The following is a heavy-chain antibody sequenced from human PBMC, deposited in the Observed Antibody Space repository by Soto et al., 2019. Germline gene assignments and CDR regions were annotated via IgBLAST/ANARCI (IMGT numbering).Heavy chain of an antibody. CDR1: GFTFSRYC. CDR3: AKGLSVDSSRWYLHYFHY. D-gene: IGHD6-13*01. J-gene: IGHJ4*02. V-gene: IGHV3-7*02. CDR2: IKHDGSEN. Sequence: TGGSLRLSCAASGFTFSRYCMSWVRQAPGRGPEWVANIKHDGSENYYVDSVKARFTISRDNTNNSLYLQMDSLRAEDAAVYHSAKGLSVDSSRWYLHYFHYSGQGALVTVSS.